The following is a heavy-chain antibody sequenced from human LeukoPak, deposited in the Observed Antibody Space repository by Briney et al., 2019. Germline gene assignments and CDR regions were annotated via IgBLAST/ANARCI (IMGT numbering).Heavy chain of an antibody. J-gene: IGHJ4*02. CDR1: GFTFDDYG. V-gene: IGHV3-33*06. CDR2: IWYDGSNK. Sequence: PGGSLRLSCAASGFTFDDYGMHWVRQAPGKGLEWVAVIWYDGSNKYYADSVKGRFTISRDNSKNTLYLQMNSLRAEDTAVYYCAKDRGGYVGSLDYWGQRTLVTVSS. CDR3: AKDRGGYVGSLDY. D-gene: IGHD3-16*01.